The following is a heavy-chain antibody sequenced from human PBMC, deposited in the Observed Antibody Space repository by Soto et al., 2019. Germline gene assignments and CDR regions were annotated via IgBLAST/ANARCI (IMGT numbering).Heavy chain of an antibody. V-gene: IGHV3-21*02. Sequence: EVQLVESGGGLVKPGGSLRLSCAASGFNFSSYALNWVRQAPGKGLEWVSFISSSSSYTYYSDSVKGRFTISRDNAKNSLYLQMNSLRAEDTAVYYCAKDRGRGSPGSGGLDVW. D-gene: IGHD3-10*01. CDR3: AKDRGRGSPGSGGLDV. CDR2: ISSSSSYT. CDR1: GFNFSSYA. J-gene: IGHJ6*01.